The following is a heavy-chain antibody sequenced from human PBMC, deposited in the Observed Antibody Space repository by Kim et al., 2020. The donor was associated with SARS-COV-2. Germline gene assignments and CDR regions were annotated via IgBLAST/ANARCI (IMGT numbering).Heavy chain of an antibody. CDR3: AREGKQGHAGYYYYGMDV. J-gene: IGHJ6*02. V-gene: IGHV4-31*03. D-gene: IGHD3-10*01. Sequence: SETLSLTCTVSGGSISSGGYYWSWIRQHPGKGLEWIGYIYYSGSTYYNPSLKSRVTISVDTSKNQFSLKLSSVTAADTAVYYCAREGKQGHAGYYYYGMDVWGQGTTVTVSS. CDR1: GGSISSGGYY. CDR2: IYYSGST.